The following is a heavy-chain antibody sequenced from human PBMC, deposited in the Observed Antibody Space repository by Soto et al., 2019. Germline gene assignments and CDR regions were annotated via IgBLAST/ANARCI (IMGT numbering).Heavy chain of an antibody. CDR1: VDSISSGDYY. J-gene: IGHJ5*02. Sequence: QVPLQESGPGLVKPSQTLSLTCTVSVDSISSGDYYWSWIRQPPGKGLEWIGFIYYTGTTYYNPSLRSRITISVDTSENQFSLKLNSVTAADTAVYYCARVQAAINWFDPWGQGTLVTVSS. V-gene: IGHV4-30-4*01. D-gene: IGHD2-2*01. CDR3: ARVQAAINWFDP. CDR2: IYYTGTT.